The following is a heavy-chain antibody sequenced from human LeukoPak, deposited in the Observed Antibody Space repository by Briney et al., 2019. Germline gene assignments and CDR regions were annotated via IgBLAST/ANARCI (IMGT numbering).Heavy chain of an antibody. V-gene: IGHV4-39*01. CDR1: GGSISSNSYY. CDR3: ARTRYYYNSRNYGAPYYFDY. J-gene: IGHJ4*02. D-gene: IGHD3-10*01. CDR2: IYYSGST. Sequence: KPSETLSLTCAVSGGSISSNSYYWGWIRQPPGKRLEWIGNIYYSGSTYYNPSLKSRVTISVDTSKNQFSLKLSSVTAADTAVYYCARTRYYYNSRNYGAPYYFDYWGQGTLVTVSS.